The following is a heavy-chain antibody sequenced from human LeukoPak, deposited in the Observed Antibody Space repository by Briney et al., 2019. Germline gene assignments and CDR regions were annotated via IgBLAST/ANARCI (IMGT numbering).Heavy chain of an antibody. D-gene: IGHD5-18*01. CDR1: GFTFDDYA. V-gene: IGHV3-9*01. CDR3: AKDTRGYSYGPSFDY. Sequence: PGGFLRLSCAASGFTFDDYAMHWVRQAPGKGLEWVSGISWNSGSIGYADSVKGRFTISRDNAKNSLYLQMNSLRAEDTALYYCAKDTRGYSYGPSFDYWGQGTLVTVSS. CDR2: ISWNSGSI. J-gene: IGHJ4*02.